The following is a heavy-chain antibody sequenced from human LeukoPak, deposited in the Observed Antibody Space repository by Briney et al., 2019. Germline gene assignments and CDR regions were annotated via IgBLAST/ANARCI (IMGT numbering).Heavy chain of an antibody. CDR2: IYYSGST. CDR3: ARDRGPAAAIFDY. CDR1: GGSIGSYY. J-gene: IGHJ4*02. Sequence: SETLSLTCTVSGGSIGSYYWSWIRQPPGKGLEWIGYIYYSGSTNYKPSLKSRVTISVDTSKNQFSLKLSSVTAADTAVYYCARDRGPAAAIFDYWGQGTLVTVSS. V-gene: IGHV4-59*12. D-gene: IGHD2-2*01.